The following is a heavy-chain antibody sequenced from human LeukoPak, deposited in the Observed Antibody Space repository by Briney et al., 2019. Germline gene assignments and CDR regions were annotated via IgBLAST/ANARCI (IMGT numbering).Heavy chain of an antibody. D-gene: IGHD4-17*01. CDR2: IYYSGST. CDR3: ARGPFLAVTRGWFDP. Sequence: SETLSLTCTVSGGSISSSSYYWGWIRQPPGKGLEWIGSIYYSGSTYYNPSLKSRVTISVDTSKNQFSLKLSSVTAADTAVYYCARGPFLAVTRGWFDPWGQGTLVTVSS. V-gene: IGHV4-39*07. CDR1: GGSISSSSYY. J-gene: IGHJ5*02.